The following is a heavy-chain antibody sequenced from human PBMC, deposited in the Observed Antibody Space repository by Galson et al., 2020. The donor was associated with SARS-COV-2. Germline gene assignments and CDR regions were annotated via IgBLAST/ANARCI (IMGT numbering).Heavy chain of an antibody. CDR3: ARDSQLGLLDY. D-gene: IGHD1-26*01. CDR1: DYTFTSYG. CDR2: ISAYNGHT. V-gene: IGHV1-18*04. Sequence: ASVKVSCKASDYTFTSYGISWVRQAPGQGLEWMGWISAYNGHTNYAQKLQGRVTMTTDTSTSTAYMELRSLRSDDTAVYYCARDSQLGLLDYWGQGTLVTGSS. J-gene: IGHJ4*02.